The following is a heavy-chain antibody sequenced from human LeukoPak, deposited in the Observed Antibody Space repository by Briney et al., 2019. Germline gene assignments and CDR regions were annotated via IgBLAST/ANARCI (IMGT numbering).Heavy chain of an antibody. V-gene: IGHV3-23*01. CDR2: ISGSGGST. Sequence: GGSLRLSCAASGFTFSSYAMSWVRQAPGKGLEWVSAISGSGGSTYYADSVKGRFTISRDNSKNTLYLQMNSLRAEDTAVYYCAKDRKAMITLGGVIALDAFDIWGQGTMVTVSS. J-gene: IGHJ3*02. CDR3: AKDRKAMITLGGVIALDAFDI. CDR1: GFTFSSYA. D-gene: IGHD3-16*02.